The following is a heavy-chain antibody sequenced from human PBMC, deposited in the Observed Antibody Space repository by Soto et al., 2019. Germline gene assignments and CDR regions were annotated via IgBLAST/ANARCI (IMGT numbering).Heavy chain of an antibody. V-gene: IGHV4-30-4*01. Sequence: TSETLSLTRTVTGDSICRNNNYPCWIRQPPGEGLEWIGFISYSGTTSYSPFLKSRVAISLDTSKNQFSLSLSSVTAADTAVYYCARGRGYSYGLDPWGQGTLVT. CDR3: ARGRGYSYGLDP. CDR1: GDSICRNNNY. J-gene: IGHJ5*02. D-gene: IGHD5-18*01. CDR2: ISYSGTT.